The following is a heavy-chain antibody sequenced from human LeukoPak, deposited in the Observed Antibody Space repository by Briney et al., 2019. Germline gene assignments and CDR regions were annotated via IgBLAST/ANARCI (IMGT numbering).Heavy chain of an antibody. V-gene: IGHV4-39*01. CDR2: IYYSGNT. CDR1: GVSISSSNSY. CDR3: ARHALSGYDFFYYYYYYMDV. Sequence: KTSETLSLTCTVSGVSISSSNSYWGWIRQPPGKGLEWIGSIYYSGNTYYNASLKSQVSISIDTSKNQFSLQLSSVTAADTAVYYCARHALSGYDFFYYYYYYMDVWGKGTTVTISS. J-gene: IGHJ6*03. D-gene: IGHD5-12*01.